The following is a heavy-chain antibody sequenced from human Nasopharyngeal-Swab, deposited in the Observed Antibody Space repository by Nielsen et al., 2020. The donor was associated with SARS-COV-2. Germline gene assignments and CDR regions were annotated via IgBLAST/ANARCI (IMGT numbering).Heavy chain of an antibody. CDR3: AKDLNVEATRDAFDM. J-gene: IGHJ3*02. Sequence: GGSLRLSCAASGFTFSSYGMHWVRQAPGKGLEWAAVIWYDGSNKYYADSVKGRFTISRDNSKNTLYLQMNSLRVEDTAVYYCAKDLNVEATRDAFDMWGQGTMVTVSS. V-gene: IGHV3-30*02. CDR2: IWYDGSNK. CDR1: GFTFSSYG. D-gene: IGHD1-26*01.